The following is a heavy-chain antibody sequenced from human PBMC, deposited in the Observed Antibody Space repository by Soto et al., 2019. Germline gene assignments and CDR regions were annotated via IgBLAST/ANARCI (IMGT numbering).Heavy chain of an antibody. CDR3: AMRSPVGATLNFDY. CDR2: INPSGGSI. V-gene: IGHV1-46*01. D-gene: IGHD1-26*01. Sequence: WASVKVSCKASGYTFTSYYIHWVRQAPGQGLEWMGIINPSGGSISYAQKFQGRVTMTRDTSTSTVYMELSSLRSEDTAVYYCAMRSPVGATLNFDYWGQGTQVTVSS. CDR1: GYTFTSYY. J-gene: IGHJ4*02.